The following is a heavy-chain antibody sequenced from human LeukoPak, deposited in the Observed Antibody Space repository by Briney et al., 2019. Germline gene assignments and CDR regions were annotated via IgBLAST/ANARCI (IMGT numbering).Heavy chain of an antibody. CDR3: AKSGTAYFDY. V-gene: IGHV3-30*02. CDR1: GFTFNNYA. J-gene: IGHJ4*02. D-gene: IGHD1-7*01. CDR2: IRYDVSDK. Sequence: GGSLRLSCAASGFTFNNYAMHWVRQAPGKVLEWVAFIRYDVSDKNYADPVKGRFTISRDNSKNTLYLQMNSLRVEDTAVYYCAKSGTAYFDYWGQGTLVTVSS.